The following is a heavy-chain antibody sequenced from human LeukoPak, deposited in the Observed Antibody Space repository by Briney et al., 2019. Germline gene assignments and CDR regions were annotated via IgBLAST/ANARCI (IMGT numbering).Heavy chain of an antibody. CDR3: AKRDDSGGNLVDL. V-gene: IGHV4-39*02. J-gene: IGHJ4*02. CDR2: IYYSRST. Sequence: PETLSLTCTLASGSIRSGSHYWAWIRHPPGKGLEWFGSIYYSRSTYYNPSLENRVTISIDTSKNHFSLKLSSLSAADTSVYYCAKRDDSGGNLVDLWGQGTLVTVS. CDR1: SGSIRSGSHY. D-gene: IGHD3-22*01.